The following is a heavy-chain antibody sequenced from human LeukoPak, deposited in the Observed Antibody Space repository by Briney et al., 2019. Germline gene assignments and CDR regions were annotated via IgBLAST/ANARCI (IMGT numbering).Heavy chain of an antibody. CDR3: ARGSGWAPVDY. V-gene: IGHV3-21*01. J-gene: IGHJ4*02. Sequence: PGGSLRLSCAASGFTFSSYSMNWVRQAPGKGLEWASSISSSSSYIYYADSVKGRFTISRDNAKNSLYLQMNSLRAEDTAVYYCARGSGWAPVDYWGQGTLVTVSS. D-gene: IGHD6-19*01. CDR1: GFTFSSYS. CDR2: ISSSSSYI.